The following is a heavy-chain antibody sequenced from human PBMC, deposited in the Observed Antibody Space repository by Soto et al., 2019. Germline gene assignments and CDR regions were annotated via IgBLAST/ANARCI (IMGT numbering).Heavy chain of an antibody. CDR3: ARAPVGLDTISYFDY. D-gene: IGHD3-3*01. CDR2: VYSSGGT. CDR1: GGSMSSYY. V-gene: IGHV4-4*07. J-gene: IGHJ4*02. Sequence: SETLSLTCTVSGGSMSSYYWTWIRQPAGKGLEWIGRVYSSGGTYYRPSLESRMHMSLDATRNHYSLRLTSVTAADTAVYFCARAPVGLDTISYFDYWGQGKLVTVSS.